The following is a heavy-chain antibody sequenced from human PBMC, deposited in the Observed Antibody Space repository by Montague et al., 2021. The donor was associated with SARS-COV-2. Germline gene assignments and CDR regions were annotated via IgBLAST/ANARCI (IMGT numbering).Heavy chain of an antibody. CDR1: GFIFKDFD. J-gene: IGHJ3*01. CDR2: IFTEGDS. CDR3: VKGGGSTSAAFDF. V-gene: IGHV3-13*01. D-gene: IGHD2-2*01. Sequence: SLRLSCAVSGFIFKDFDMHWVRQVTGGGLEWVAGIFTEGDSYFSDSVKGRFTLSRENAKKSIFLQMNSLSAADTAVYYCVKGGGSTSAAFDFWGRGILVVVSS.